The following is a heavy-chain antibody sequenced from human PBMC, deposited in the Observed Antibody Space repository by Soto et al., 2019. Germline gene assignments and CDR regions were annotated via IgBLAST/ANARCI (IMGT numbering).Heavy chain of an antibody. V-gene: IGHV3-23*01. CDR2: ISGSGRT. CDR3: ARAWEMLRGVRPSLPRGYGFDV. D-gene: IGHD3-10*01. Sequence: ESGGGLIQPGGSLRLSCVGSGSTFRNYEMSWVRLAPGKGLEWVSGISGSGRTYYADSVEGRFTISRDNSENTLYLQTNSLRAEDTALYYCARAWEMLRGVRPSLPRGYGFDVWGQGTTVTVSS. J-gene: IGHJ6*02. CDR1: GSTFRNYE.